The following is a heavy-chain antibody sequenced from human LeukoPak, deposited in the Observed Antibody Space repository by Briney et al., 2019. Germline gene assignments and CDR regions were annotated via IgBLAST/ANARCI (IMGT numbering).Heavy chain of an antibody. V-gene: IGHV4-34*01. CDR1: GGSFSGYY. CDR3: ARQVANYYYMDV. J-gene: IGHJ6*03. Sequence: PSETLSLTCAVYGGSFSGYYWSWIRQPPGKGLEWIGEINHSGSTNYNPSLKSRVTISVDTSKNQFSLKLSSVTAADTAVYYCARQVANYYYMDVWGKGTTVTVSS. CDR2: INHSGST.